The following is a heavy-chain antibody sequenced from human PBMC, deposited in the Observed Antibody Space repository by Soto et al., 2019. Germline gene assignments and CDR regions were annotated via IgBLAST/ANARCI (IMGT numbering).Heavy chain of an antibody. Sequence: PGGSLRLSCAASGFTFSSYGMHWVRQAPGKGLEWVAVIWYDGSNKYYADSVKGRFTISRDNSKNTLYLQMNSLRAEDTAVYYCAREGVDYGDYAYYFDYWGQGTLVTVSS. V-gene: IGHV3-33*01. CDR1: GFTFSSYG. CDR3: AREGVDYGDYAYYFDY. D-gene: IGHD4-17*01. CDR2: IWYDGSNK. J-gene: IGHJ4*02.